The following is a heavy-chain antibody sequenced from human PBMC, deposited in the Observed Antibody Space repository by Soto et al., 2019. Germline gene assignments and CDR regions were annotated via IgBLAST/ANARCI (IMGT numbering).Heavy chain of an antibody. CDR1: GDRVSSNSAA. CDR2: TYYRSKWYN. CDR3: ARDYEYSGYEVFDY. D-gene: IGHD5-12*01. V-gene: IGHV6-1*01. Sequence: SQTLSLTCAISGDRVSSNSAAWNWIRQSPSRGLEWLGRTYYRSKWYNDYAVSVKSRITINPDTSKNQFSLQLNSVTPEDTAVYYCARDYEYSGYEVFDYWGQGTLVTVSS. J-gene: IGHJ4*02.